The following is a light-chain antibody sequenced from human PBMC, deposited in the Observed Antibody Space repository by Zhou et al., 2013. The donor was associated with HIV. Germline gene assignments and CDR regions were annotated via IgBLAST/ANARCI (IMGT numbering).Light chain of an antibody. V-gene: IGKV1-39*01. Sequence: DIQMTQSPSSLSASVGDRVTITCRANDSITTYLNWYQQKPGKAPKLVIYGASNLQSGVPSRFSGSGSGTKFTLSISNLQVEDFATYYCQQSYNSPPYTFGQG. CDR1: DSITTY. CDR3: QQSYNSPPYT. CDR2: GAS. J-gene: IGKJ2*01.